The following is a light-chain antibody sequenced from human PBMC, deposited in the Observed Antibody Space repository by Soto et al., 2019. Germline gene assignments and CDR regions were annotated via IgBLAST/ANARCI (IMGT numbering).Light chain of an antibody. J-gene: IGLJ2*01. CDR1: SSDVGAYNY. CDR3: ISYADYTLVA. V-gene: IGLV2-8*01. Sequence: QSALTQPPSASGSPGQSVTMSCTGTSSDVGAYNYVSWYQRHPGKAPKLVIYEVNKRPSGVPDRFSGSKSGSTASLTVSGLHADDEADYYCISYADYTLVAIGRGTKLTVL. CDR2: EVN.